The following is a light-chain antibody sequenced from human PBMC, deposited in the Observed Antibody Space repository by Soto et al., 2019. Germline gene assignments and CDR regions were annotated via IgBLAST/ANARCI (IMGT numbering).Light chain of an antibody. CDR3: QQHNNWPL. J-gene: IGKJ2*01. V-gene: IGKV3-11*01. CDR2: DAS. CDR1: QSVSSY. Sequence: EIVLTQSPATPSLSPGERATLSCRASQSVSSYLAWYQQKPGQAPRLLIYDASNRATGIPARFSGSGSGTDFTLTISSLEPEDFAVYYSQQHNNWPLFGQGTK.